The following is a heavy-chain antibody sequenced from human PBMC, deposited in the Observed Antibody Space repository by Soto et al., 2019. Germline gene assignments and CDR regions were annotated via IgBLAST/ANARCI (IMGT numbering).Heavy chain of an antibody. CDR3: GRPGAQQLGAFGC. D-gene: IGHD6-13*01. CDR2: IYPGDSDT. Sequence: PGESLKISCQASGYSCTHFAIAWVRQMPGKGLESMGIIYPGDSDTRHSPSFQGQVTISVDKSINTAYLQWSSLKASDTAMYYCGRPGAQQLGAFGCWGQGTLVTVSS. V-gene: IGHV5-51*01. CDR1: GYSCTHFA. J-gene: IGHJ4*02.